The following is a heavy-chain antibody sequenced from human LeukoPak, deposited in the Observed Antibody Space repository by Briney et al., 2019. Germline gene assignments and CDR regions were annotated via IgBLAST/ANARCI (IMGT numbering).Heavy chain of an antibody. V-gene: IGHV1-46*01. CDR2: INPSGGST. CDR3: ARGRALYYYGSGSYSLPDY. D-gene: IGHD3-10*01. J-gene: IGHJ4*02. CDR1: GYTFTSYY. Sequence: ASVKVSCKASGYTFTSYYMHWVRQAPGQGLEWMGIINPSGGSTSYAQKFQGRVTMTRDTSTSTVYMELSSLRSEDTAVYYCARGRALYYYGSGSYSLPDYWGQGTLVTVSS.